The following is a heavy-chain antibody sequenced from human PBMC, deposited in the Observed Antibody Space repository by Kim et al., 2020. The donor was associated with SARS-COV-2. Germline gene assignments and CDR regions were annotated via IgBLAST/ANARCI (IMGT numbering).Heavy chain of an antibody. J-gene: IGHJ6*02. CDR3: ARDHSSSWRVSYYYYGMDV. CDR2: IWYDGSNK. Sequence: GGSLRLSCAASGFTFSSHGMHWVRQAPGKGLEWVAVIWYDGSNKYYADSVKGRFTISRDNSKNTLYLQMNSLRAEDTAVYYCARDHSSSWRVSYYYYGMDVWGQGTTVTVSS. CDR1: GFTFSSHG. D-gene: IGHD6-13*01. V-gene: IGHV3-33*01.